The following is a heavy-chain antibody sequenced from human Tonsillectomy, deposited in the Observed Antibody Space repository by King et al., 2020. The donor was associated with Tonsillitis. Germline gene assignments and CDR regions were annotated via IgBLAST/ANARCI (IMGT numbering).Heavy chain of an antibody. CDR1: GYTFTDYY. CDR2: IKSDTGGT. V-gene: IGHV1-2*02. CDR3: ARDSCNNTSCYPFDY. Sequence: QGQLVQSGAEVKEPGASVRVSCQASGYTFTDYYIHWVRQAPGQGLEWMGWIKSDTGGTQFGQKFQGRVTLTRDTSISTAFMELTSLRSDDTAVYYCARDSCNNTSCYPFDYWGQGTLLTVSS. J-gene: IGHJ4*02. D-gene: IGHD2-2*01.